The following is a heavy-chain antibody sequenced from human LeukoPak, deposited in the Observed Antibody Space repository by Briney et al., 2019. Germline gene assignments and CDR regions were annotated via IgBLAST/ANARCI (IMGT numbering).Heavy chain of an antibody. Sequence: GGSLRLSCAASGFTFSSYSMNWVRQAPGKGLEWVSFISSHSSTIYYADPVKGRFTISRDNAKNSLYLQMNSLRDEDTAVYYCARGAIAAAGTYYFDHWGQGTLVTVSS. D-gene: IGHD6-13*01. CDR3: ARGAIAAAGTYYFDH. V-gene: IGHV3-48*02. CDR1: GFTFSSYS. J-gene: IGHJ4*02. CDR2: ISSHSSTI.